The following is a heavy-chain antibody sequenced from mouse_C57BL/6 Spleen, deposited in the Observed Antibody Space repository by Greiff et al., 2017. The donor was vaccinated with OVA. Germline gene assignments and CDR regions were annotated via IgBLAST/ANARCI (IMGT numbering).Heavy chain of an antibody. Sequence: QVQLKQPGAELVKPGASVKVSCKASGYTFTSYWMHWVKQRPGQGLEWIGRIHPSDSDTNYNQKFKGKATLTVDKSSSTAYMQLSSLTSEDSAVYYCASYYDYDYAMDYWGQGTSVTVSS. V-gene: IGHV1-74*01. D-gene: IGHD2-4*01. J-gene: IGHJ4*01. CDR1: GYTFTSYW. CDR2: IHPSDSDT. CDR3: ASYYDYDYAMDY.